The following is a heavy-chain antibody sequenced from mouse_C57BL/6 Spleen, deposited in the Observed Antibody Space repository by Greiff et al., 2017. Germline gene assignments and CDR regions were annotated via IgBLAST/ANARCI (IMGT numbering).Heavy chain of an antibody. CDR3: ASSYDGWFAY. J-gene: IGHJ3*01. CDR1: GYTFTSYW. CDR2: IYPVSGST. Sequence: QVQLQQPGAELVKPGASVKMSCKASGYTFTSYWITWVKQSPGQGLEWIGDIYPVSGSTNYNEKLKSRATLTVDTSSSTAYMQLSSLTSEDSAVYYWASSYDGWFAYWGQGTLVTVSA. D-gene: IGHD1-2*01. V-gene: IGHV1-55*01.